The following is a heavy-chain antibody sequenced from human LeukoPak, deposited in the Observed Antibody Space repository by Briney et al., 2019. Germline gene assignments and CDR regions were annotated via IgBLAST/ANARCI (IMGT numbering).Heavy chain of an antibody. CDR3: ARXGRIAAAGYFDY. J-gene: IGHJ4*02. CDR1: GGSFSGYY. D-gene: IGHD6-13*01. Sequence: SETLSLTCAVYGGSFSGYYWSWIRQPPGKGLEWIGEINHSGSTNYNPSLKSRVTISVDTSKNQFSLKLSSVTAADTAVYYCARXGRIAAAGYFDYWGQGTLVTVSS. CDR2: INHSGST. V-gene: IGHV4-34*01.